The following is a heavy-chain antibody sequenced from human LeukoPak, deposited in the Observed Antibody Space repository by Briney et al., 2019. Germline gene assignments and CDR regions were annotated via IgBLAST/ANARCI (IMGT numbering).Heavy chain of an antibody. D-gene: IGHD3-9*01. Sequence: PSETLSLTCAVYGGSFSGYYWSWIRQPPGKGLEWIGEINHSGSTNYNPSLKSRVTISVDTSKNQFSLKLSSVTAADTAVYYCARGGYDILTGYYPDPDYWGQGTLVTVPS. J-gene: IGHJ4*02. V-gene: IGHV4-34*01. CDR1: GGSFSGYY. CDR3: ARGGYDILTGYYPDPDY. CDR2: INHSGST.